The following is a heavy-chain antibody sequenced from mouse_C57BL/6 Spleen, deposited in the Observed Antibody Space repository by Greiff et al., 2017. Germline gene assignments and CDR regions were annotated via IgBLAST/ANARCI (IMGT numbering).Heavy chain of an antibody. J-gene: IGHJ2*01. CDR3: ARKEVSTMGVYYFDY. CDR1: GYTFTSYG. D-gene: IGHD2-1*01. Sequence: QVQLKQSGAELARPGASVKLSCKASGYTFTSYGISWVKQRTGQGLEWIGEIYPRSGNTYYNEKFKGKATLTADKSASTAYMELRSLTSEDSAVYICARKEVSTMGVYYFDYWGQGTPLTVSA. V-gene: IGHV1-81*01. CDR2: IYPRSGNT.